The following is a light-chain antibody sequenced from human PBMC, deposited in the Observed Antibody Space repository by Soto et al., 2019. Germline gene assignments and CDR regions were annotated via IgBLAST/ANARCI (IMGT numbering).Light chain of an antibody. Sequence: IVITQSPATRSVSPGERATLSCRASQSVSSNLAWYQQKPGQAPRLLSYGASTRATGIPARFSGSVSGTEFTRTIGSLQSEDFAFYYCQQRSNGPSIAVGQGTRLEIK. CDR3: QQRSNGPSIA. CDR2: GAS. J-gene: IGKJ5*01. CDR1: QSVSSN. V-gene: IGKV3-15*01.